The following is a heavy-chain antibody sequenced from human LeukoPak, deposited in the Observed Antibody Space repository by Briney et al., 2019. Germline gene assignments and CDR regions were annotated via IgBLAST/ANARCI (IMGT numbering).Heavy chain of an antibody. D-gene: IGHD3-3*01. Sequence: PSETLSLTCAVYGGSFSGYYWSWIRQPPGKGLEWIGEINHSGSTNYNPSLKSRVTISVDTSKNQFSLKLSSVTAADTAVYYCARALLRFLDGNWFDPWGQGTLVTVSS. J-gene: IGHJ5*02. V-gene: IGHV4-34*01. CDR2: INHSGST. CDR3: ARALLRFLDGNWFDP. CDR1: GGSFSGYY.